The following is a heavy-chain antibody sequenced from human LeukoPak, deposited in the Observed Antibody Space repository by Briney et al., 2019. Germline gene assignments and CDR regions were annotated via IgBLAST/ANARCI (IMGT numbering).Heavy chain of an antibody. J-gene: IGHJ4*02. CDR3: AASEGKYASGWYASYYFDS. D-gene: IGHD6-19*01. V-gene: IGHV4-39*01. CDR1: GDSISNTNYY. Sequence: PSETLSLTCTVSGDSISNTNYYWDWVRQPPGKVLEWIGNVYYGGTTYYTPSLKSLVTISVDSSKNQFSLKLRSVTAADTGVYYCAASEGKYASGWYASYYFDSWGRGTLVAVST. CDR2: VYYGGTT.